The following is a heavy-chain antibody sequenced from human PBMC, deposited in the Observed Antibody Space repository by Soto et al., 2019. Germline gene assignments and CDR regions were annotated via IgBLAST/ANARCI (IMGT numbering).Heavy chain of an antibody. J-gene: IGHJ6*02. CDR1: GFTFSSYW. CDR2: IKTDGSEK. V-gene: IGHV3-7*03. CDR3: TRDGSPFALDV. Sequence: EVQLVESGGGLVQPGGSLRLSCAASGFTFSSYWMSWVRQAPGKGLEWVANIKTDGSEKYYMDSVRGRFTTSRDNASNFFFLQMNSLTGADTAVYYCTRDGSPFALDVWGLGTSVTVSS.